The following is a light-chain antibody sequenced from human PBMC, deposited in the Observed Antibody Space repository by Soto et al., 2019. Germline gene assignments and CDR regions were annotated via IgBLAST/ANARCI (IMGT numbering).Light chain of an antibody. CDR2: VAS. CDR3: QQYGYSPPWT. J-gene: IGKJ1*01. Sequence: DIEMTQSPASLSTSVGDRVNITCRAGQTVMSYLHWYQQKPGQAPNLLIYVASSRATGIPDRFSGSGSGTDFTLTISRLEPEDLAVYYCQQYGYSPPWTFGQGTKVEI. V-gene: IGKV3-20*01. CDR1: QTVMSY.